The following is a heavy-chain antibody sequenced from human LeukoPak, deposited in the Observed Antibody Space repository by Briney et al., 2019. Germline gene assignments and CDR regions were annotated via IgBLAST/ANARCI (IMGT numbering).Heavy chain of an antibody. CDR2: IRSKANSYAT. V-gene: IGHV3-73*01. Sequence: GGSLRLSCAASGFTFSGSAMHWVRQASGKGLEWVGRIRSKANSYATAYAASVKGRFTISRDDSKNTAYLQMNSLKTGDTAVYYCTRPGIAAAGPWYFDLWGRGTLVTVSS. CDR3: TRPGIAAAGPWYFDL. J-gene: IGHJ2*01. D-gene: IGHD6-13*01. CDR1: GFTFSGSA.